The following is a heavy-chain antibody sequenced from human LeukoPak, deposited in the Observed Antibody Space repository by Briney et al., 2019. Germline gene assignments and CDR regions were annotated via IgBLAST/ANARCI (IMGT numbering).Heavy chain of an antibody. Sequence: SETLSLTCTVSGGSIRSYYWSWIRQPPGKVLEWIGYIYYSGSTNYNPSLKSRVTISVETSKNQFSLKLSSVTAADTAVYYCARVYYSSSYDYWYFDLWGRGTLVTVSS. CDR1: GGSIRSYY. V-gene: IGHV4-59*01. J-gene: IGHJ2*01. CDR3: ARVYYSSSYDYWYFDL. D-gene: IGHD6-13*01. CDR2: IYYSGST.